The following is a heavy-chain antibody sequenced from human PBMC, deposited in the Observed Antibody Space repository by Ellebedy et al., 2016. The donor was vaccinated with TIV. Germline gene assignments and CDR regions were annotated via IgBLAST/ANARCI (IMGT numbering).Heavy chain of an antibody. J-gene: IGHJ4*02. Sequence: ASVKVSCKTSGYTFTTYGIDWVRQAPGQGLEWMGWISAYYGTTKYAQNLQGRVTVTTETSTSTAYMELRSQTSDDTAVYYCAILGDSFEYWGQGTLVTVSS. CDR3: AILGDSFEY. V-gene: IGHV1-18*01. D-gene: IGHD2/OR15-2a*01. CDR1: GYTFTTYG. CDR2: ISAYYGTT.